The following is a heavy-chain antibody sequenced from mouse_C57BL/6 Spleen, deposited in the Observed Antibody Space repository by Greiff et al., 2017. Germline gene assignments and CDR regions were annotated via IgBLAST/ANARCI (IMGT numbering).Heavy chain of an antibody. Sequence: DEKLVESGGDLVKPGGSLKLSCAASGFTFSSYGMSWVRQTPDKRLEWVATISSGGSYTYYPDSVKGRFTFNRDNAKNTLYLQMSSLKSEDTAMYYCARQPGVAPLDYWGQGTTLTVSS. CDR3: ARQPGVAPLDY. J-gene: IGHJ2*01. CDR2: ISSGGSYT. D-gene: IGHD1-1*02. V-gene: IGHV5-6*02. CDR1: GFTFSSYG.